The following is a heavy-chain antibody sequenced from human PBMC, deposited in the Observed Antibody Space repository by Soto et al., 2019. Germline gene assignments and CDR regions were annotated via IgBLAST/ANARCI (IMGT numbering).Heavy chain of an antibody. CDR1: GFTFSSYA. CDR2: ISGSGGST. CDR3: AKVRDITMIVVRYFEL. D-gene: IGHD3-22*01. Sequence: HPGGSLRLSCAASGFTFSSYAMSWVRQAPGKGLEWVSAISGSGGSTYYADSVKGRFTISRDNSKNTLYLQMNSLRAEDTAVHYCAKVRDITMIVVRYFELWGRGTLVTGSS. V-gene: IGHV3-23*01. J-gene: IGHJ2*01.